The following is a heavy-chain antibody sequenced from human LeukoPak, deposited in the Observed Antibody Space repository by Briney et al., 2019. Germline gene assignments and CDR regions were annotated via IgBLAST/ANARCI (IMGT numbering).Heavy chain of an antibody. V-gene: IGHV5-51*01. D-gene: IGHD1-26*01. CDR2: IYPGDSDI. J-gene: IGHJ4*02. Sequence: GESLKISCKGSGYDFATYWIGWVRQMPGKGLECMAIIYPGDSDIRYSPSFQGQVTVSADKSISTAYLQWSSLKASDTAMYYCARMGLRSGSRDYWGQGTLVTVSS. CDR1: GYDFATYW. CDR3: ARMGLRSGSRDY.